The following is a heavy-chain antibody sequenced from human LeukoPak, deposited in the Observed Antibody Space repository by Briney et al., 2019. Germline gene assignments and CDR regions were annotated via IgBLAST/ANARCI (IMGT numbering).Heavy chain of an antibody. V-gene: IGHV1-69*01. CDR3: ARLGGSYPNYYYYGMDV. CDR1: GGTFSSYA. D-gene: IGHD1-26*01. CDR2: IIPIFGTA. J-gene: IGHJ6*02. Sequence: SVNVSCKASGGTFSSYAISWVRQAPGQGLEWMGGIIPIFGTANYAQKFQGRVTITADESTSTAYMELSSLRSEDTAVYYCARLGGSYPNYYYYGMDVWGQGTTVTVSS.